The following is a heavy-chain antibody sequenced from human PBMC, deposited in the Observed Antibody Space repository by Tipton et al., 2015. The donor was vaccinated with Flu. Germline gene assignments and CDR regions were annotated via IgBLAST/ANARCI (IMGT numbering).Heavy chain of an antibody. Sequence: TLSLTCTVSGGSFSNYYWNWIRQPPGKGLEWIGYIFYTGDTSYNPSLKSRVTISTETSKNQFSLKLTSVTAADTAVYYCATLQASPGPPSWGQGTLVTVSS. CDR3: ATLQASPGPPS. V-gene: IGHV4-59*12. CDR2: IFYTGDT. CDR1: GGSFSNYY. J-gene: IGHJ5*02. D-gene: IGHD6-13*01.